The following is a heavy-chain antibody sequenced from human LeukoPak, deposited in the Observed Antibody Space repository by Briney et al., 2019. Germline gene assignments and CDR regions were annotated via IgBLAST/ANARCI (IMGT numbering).Heavy chain of an antibody. Sequence: PGGSLRLSCAASGFTFSSYSMNWVRQAPGKGLEWVAFIRYDGSNKYYADSVKGRFTISRDNSKNTLYLQMNSLRAEDTAVYYCAKAPTGRFLEWLFYFDYWGQGTLVTVSS. V-gene: IGHV3-30*02. CDR3: AKAPTGRFLEWLFYFDY. CDR1: GFTFSSYS. CDR2: IRYDGSNK. J-gene: IGHJ4*02. D-gene: IGHD3-3*01.